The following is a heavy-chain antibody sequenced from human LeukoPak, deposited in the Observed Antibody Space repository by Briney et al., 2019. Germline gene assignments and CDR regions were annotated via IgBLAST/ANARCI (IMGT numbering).Heavy chain of an antibody. V-gene: IGHV4-4*07. J-gene: IGHJ4*02. CDR3: ARVSGYYDSSGYYGIYFDY. D-gene: IGHD3-22*01. CDR2: IYTSGST. Sequence: SETQSLTCTVSGGSISSYYWSWIRQPAGKGQEWIGRIYTSGSTNYNPSLKSRVTMSVDTSKNQFSLKLSSVTAADTHVYYCARVSGYYDSSGYYGIYFDYWGQGTLVTVSS. CDR1: GGSISSYY.